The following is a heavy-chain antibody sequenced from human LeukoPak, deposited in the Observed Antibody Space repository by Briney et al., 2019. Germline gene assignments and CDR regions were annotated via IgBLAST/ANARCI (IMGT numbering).Heavy chain of an antibody. CDR3: ARVSRSTYYYYYGMDV. CDR2: INHSGST. V-gene: IGHV4-34*01. D-gene: IGHD6-6*01. CDR1: GGSFSGYY. Sequence: PSETLSLTCAVYGGSFSGYYWSWIRQPPGKGLEWIGEINHSGSTNYNLSLKSRVTISVDTSKNQLSLKLSSVTAADTAVYYCARVSRSTYYYYYGMDVWGQGTTVTVSS. J-gene: IGHJ6*02.